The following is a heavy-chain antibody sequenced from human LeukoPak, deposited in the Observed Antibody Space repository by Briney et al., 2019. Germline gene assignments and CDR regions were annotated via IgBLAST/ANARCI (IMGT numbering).Heavy chain of an antibody. Sequence: PSETLSLTCAVYGGSFRGYYWSWIRQPPGKGLEWIGEINHSGSTNYNPSLKSRVTISVDTSKNQFSLKLSSVTAADTAVYYCARGFYYYGSGSKPSGWGQGTLVTVSS. V-gene: IGHV4-34*01. J-gene: IGHJ4*02. CDR1: GGSFRGYY. CDR2: INHSGST. D-gene: IGHD3-10*01. CDR3: ARGFYYYGSGSKPSG.